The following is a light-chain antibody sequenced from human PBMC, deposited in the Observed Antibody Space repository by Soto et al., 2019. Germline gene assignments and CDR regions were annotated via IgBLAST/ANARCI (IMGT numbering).Light chain of an antibody. J-gene: IGKJ1*01. Sequence: EIVMTQSPATLSVSPGERATLSCRASQSVSSSLAWYQQKPGQAPRLLIFGASTRATGIPARFSGSGSGTEFTLTISSLQSEDFAVYYCQQHGSSRTFGQGTKVDIK. CDR3: QQHGSSRT. CDR2: GAS. V-gene: IGKV3-15*01. CDR1: QSVSSS.